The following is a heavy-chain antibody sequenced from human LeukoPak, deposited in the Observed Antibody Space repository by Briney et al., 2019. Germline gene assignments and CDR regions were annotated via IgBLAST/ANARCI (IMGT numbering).Heavy chain of an antibody. CDR2: IYSGGST. CDR1: GFTVSSNY. CDR3: ARMRWFGEPYYFDY. Sequence: GGSLRLSCAASGFTVSSNYMSWVRQAPGKGLEWVSVIYSGGSTYYADSVKGRFTISRDNSKNTLYLQMNSLRAEDTAVYYCARMRWFGEPYYFDYWGQRTLVTVSS. D-gene: IGHD3-10*01. J-gene: IGHJ4*02. V-gene: IGHV3-53*01.